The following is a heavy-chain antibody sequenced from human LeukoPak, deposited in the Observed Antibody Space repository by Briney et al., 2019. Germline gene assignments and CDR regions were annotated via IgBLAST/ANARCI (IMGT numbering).Heavy chain of an antibody. CDR2: INWNGGST. CDR1: GFTFYDYG. CDR3: ARSVAASRDY. J-gene: IGHJ4*02. Sequence: GGSLRLSCAASGFTFYDYGMSWLRQAPGKGLEWVSGINWNGGSTGYADSVKGRFTISRDNAKNSLYLQMNSLRAEDTALYYCARSVAASRDYWGQGTLVTVSS. V-gene: IGHV3-20*04. D-gene: IGHD2-15*01.